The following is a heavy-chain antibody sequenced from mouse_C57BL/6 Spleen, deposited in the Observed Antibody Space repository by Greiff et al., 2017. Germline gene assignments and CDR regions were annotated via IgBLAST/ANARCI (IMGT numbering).Heavy chain of an antibody. J-gene: IGHJ3*01. D-gene: IGHD2-1*01. V-gene: IGHV1-69*01. Sequence: QVQLQQPGAELVMPGASVKLSCKASGYTFTSYWMHWVKQRPGQGLEWIGEIDPSDSYTNYNQKFKGKATLTVDKSSSTAYMQLSSLTSEDSAVYYFSSRAGNLFAYWGQGTLVTVSA. CDR2: IDPSDSYT. CDR1: GYTFTSYW. CDR3: SSRAGNLFAY.